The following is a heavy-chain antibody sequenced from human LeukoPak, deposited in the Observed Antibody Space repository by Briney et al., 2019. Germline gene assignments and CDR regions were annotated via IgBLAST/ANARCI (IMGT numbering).Heavy chain of an antibody. D-gene: IGHD2-21*02. CDR1: GGSISSYY. CDR3: AALLGDGSIDY. V-gene: IGHV4-59*06. CDR2: ICYNGST. J-gene: IGHJ4*02. Sequence: SETLSLTRTVSGGSISSYYWSWIRQHPGKGLEWIGYICYNGSTYYNPSLKSRVTILVDTSKNQFSLKLSSVTAADTAVYYCAALLGDGSIDYWGQGTLVTVSS.